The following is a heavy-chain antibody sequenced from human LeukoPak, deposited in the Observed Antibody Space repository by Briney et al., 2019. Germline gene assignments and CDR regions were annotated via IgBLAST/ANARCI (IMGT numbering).Heavy chain of an antibody. D-gene: IGHD3-10*01. CDR1: GFTFSSYS. Sequence: GGSLRLSCAASGFTFSSYSMNWVRQAPGKGLEWVSSISSSSSYIYYADSVKGRFTISRDNAKNSLYLQMNSLRAEDTAVYYCARGGITMVRGVIIYWGQGTLVTVSS. CDR2: ISSSSSYI. J-gene: IGHJ4*02. CDR3: ARGGITMVRGVIIY. V-gene: IGHV3-21*01.